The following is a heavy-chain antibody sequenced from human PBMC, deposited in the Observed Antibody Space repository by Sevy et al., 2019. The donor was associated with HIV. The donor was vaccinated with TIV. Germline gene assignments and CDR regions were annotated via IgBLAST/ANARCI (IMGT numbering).Heavy chain of an antibody. CDR1: GFTFSSYS. CDR2: ISSSSSYI. Sequence: GESLKISCAASGFTFSSYSMNWVRQAPGKGLEWVSSISSSSSYIYYADSVKGRFTISRDNAKNSLYLQMNSLRAEDTAVYYCARGPRDIVVVPAAPGDPGRGGMDVWGQGTTVTVSS. V-gene: IGHV3-21*01. D-gene: IGHD2-2*01. J-gene: IGHJ6*02. CDR3: ARGPRDIVVVPAAPGDPGRGGMDV.